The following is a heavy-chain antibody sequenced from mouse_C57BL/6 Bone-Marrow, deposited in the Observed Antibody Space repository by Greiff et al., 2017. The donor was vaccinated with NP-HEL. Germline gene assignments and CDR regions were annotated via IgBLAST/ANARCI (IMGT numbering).Heavy chain of an antibody. CDR2: ILPGSGST. V-gene: IGHV1-9*01. D-gene: IGHD2-4*01. Sequence: QVQLQQSGAELMKPGASVKLSCKATGYTFTGYWIEWVKQRPGHGLEWIGEILPGSGSTNYNEKFKGKATFTADTSSNTAYMQLSSLTTEDSAIDYCARGGRSRRGAYWGQGTLVTVSA. J-gene: IGHJ3*01. CDR1: GYTFTGYW. CDR3: ARGGRSRRGAY.